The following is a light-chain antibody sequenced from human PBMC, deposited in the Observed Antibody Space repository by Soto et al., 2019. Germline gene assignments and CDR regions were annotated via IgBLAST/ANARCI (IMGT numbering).Light chain of an antibody. CDR1: SSNIGSNY. V-gene: IGLV1-47*01. CDR2: RNN. J-gene: IGLJ7*01. CDR3: AAWDDSLSGPV. Sequence: QSVLTQPPSASGTPGQRVTISCSGSSSNIGSNYVYWYQQLPGTAPKLLIYRNNQRPSGFPDRFSGSKSGTLASLAISGLRSEDEADYYCAAWDDSLSGPVFGGGTQLTVL.